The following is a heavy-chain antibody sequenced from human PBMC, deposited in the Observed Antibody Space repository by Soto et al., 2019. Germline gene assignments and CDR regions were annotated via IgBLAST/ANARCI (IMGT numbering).Heavy chain of an antibody. CDR1: GGTFSSYT. J-gene: IGHJ3*02. CDR2: IIPILGIA. CDR3: ARGGIVVVVAALDDAFDI. Sequence: QVQLVQSGAEVKKPGSSVKVSCKASGGTFSSYTISWVRQAPGQGLEWMGRIIPILGIANYAQKFQGRVTITADKSTSTAYMELSSLRCEDTAVYYCARGGIVVVVAALDDAFDIWGQGTMVTVSS. V-gene: IGHV1-69*02. D-gene: IGHD2-15*01.